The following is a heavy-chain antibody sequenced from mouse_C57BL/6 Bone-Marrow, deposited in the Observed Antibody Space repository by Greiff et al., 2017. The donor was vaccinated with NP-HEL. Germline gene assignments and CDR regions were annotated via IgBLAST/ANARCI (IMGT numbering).Heavy chain of an antibody. CDR3: ARHYYGNYWFAY. Sequence: VQLQQSGAELARPGASVKMSCKASGYTFTSYTMHWVKQRPGQGLEWIGYINPSSGYTKYNQKFKDKATLTADKSSSTAYMQLSSLTSEDSAVYYCARHYYGNYWFAYWGQGTLVTVSA. CDR1: GYTFTSYT. CDR2: INPSSGYT. D-gene: IGHD2-1*01. V-gene: IGHV1-4*01. J-gene: IGHJ3*01.